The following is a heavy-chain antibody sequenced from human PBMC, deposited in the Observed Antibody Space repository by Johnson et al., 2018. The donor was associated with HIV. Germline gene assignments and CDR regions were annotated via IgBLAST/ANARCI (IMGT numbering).Heavy chain of an antibody. CDR3: AKDRRFGELWIHDAFDI. CDR1: GFTFSNYG. V-gene: IGHV3-NL1*01. J-gene: IGHJ3*02. CDR2: FTWDGDRT. D-gene: IGHD3-10*01. Sequence: QVQLVESGGGVVQPGGSLRLSCAASGFTFSNYGMHWVRQAPDKGLEWVSGFTWDGDRTAYAASVKGRFTISRDNAKKSLYVQMNSLRVEDTAVYYCAKDRRFGELWIHDAFDIWGQGTMVTVSS.